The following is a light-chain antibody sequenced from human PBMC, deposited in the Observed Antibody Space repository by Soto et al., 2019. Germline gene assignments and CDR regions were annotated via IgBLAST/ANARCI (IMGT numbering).Light chain of an antibody. CDR3: QHRLNWPLT. CDR2: DAS. V-gene: IGKV3-11*01. Sequence: EVVLTQSPGTLSLSPGERATLSCRASQSVCNFLLWYQQKRGQAPRLLIYDASKRATGIPARFSGSGSGTDVTLTISSLVPEDFAVYYCQHRLNWPLTFGGGT. CDR1: QSVCNF. J-gene: IGKJ4*01.